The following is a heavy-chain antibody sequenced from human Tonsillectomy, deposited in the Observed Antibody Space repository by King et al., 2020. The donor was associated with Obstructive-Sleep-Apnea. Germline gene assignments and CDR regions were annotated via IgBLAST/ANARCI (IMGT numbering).Heavy chain of an antibody. CDR3: ARGGGSVELPFGFDL. CDR2: IQYGGNDI. Sequence: VQLVESGGGVVQPGGSLRLSCAASGFSFRPFGMHWVRQAPGKGLEWVTFIQYGGNDIYYAASVKGRFTLSRDDSKNTLYLQMNSLRPDDTALYYCARGGGSVELPFGFDLWGQGTMVTVSS. D-gene: IGHD1-7*01. V-gene: IGHV3-30*02. CDR1: GFSFRPFG. J-gene: IGHJ3*01.